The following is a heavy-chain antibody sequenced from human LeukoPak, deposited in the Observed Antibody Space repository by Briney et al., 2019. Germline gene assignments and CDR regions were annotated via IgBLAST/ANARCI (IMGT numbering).Heavy chain of an antibody. CDR1: GGSISSYY. Sequence: SETLSLTCTVSGGSISSYYWSWIRQPPGKGLEWIGYIYYSGYTNYNPSLKSRVTISVDTSKIQFSLKLSSVTAADTAVYYCARTTMVRGTYYMDVWGKGTTVTISS. CDR2: IYYSGYT. J-gene: IGHJ6*03. V-gene: IGHV4-59*01. CDR3: ARTTMVRGTYYMDV. D-gene: IGHD3-10*01.